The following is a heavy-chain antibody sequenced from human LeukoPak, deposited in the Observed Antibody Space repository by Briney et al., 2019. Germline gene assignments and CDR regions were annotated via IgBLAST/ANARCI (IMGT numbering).Heavy chain of an antibody. CDR2: ISNDGNSK. CDR3: TRDRSGFYSIDQ. Sequence: PGMSLRLSCAASGFTLSENNVHWVRQAPGKGPEWVALISNDGNSKDYADSVKGRFTLSGDNSKTTVYLQMNSLRAEDTAVYYCTRDRSGFYSIDQWGQGTLVTVSP. D-gene: IGHD5-12*01. J-gene: IGHJ4*02. V-gene: IGHV3-30-3*01. CDR1: GFTLSENN.